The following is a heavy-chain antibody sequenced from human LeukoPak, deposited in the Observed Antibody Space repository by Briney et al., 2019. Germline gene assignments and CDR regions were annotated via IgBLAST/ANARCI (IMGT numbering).Heavy chain of an antibody. CDR3: TRDATQYLRYGYFDS. CDR1: GFTFSNSA. D-gene: IGHD2/OR15-2a*01. Sequence: GGSLRLSCAASGFTFSNSAMNWVRQAPGKGPEWVSSINNIASHIYYVDSVRGRFTISRDNAKNSVSLQMSNLRAEDTAVYYCTRDATQYLRYGYFDSWGQGILVTVSS. V-gene: IGHV3-21*01. J-gene: IGHJ4*02. CDR2: INNIASHI.